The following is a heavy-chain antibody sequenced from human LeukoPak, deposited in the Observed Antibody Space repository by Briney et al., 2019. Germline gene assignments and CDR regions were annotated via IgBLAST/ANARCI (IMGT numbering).Heavy chain of an antibody. CDR1: GYTFTSYD. Sequence: ASVKVSCKASGYTFTSYDINWVRRATGQGLEWMGWMNPNSGNTGYAQKFQGRVTMTRNTSISTAYMELSSLRSEDTAVYYCARGGDYDSSGYYLPFDYWGQGTLVTVSS. J-gene: IGHJ4*02. D-gene: IGHD3-22*01. CDR3: ARGGDYDSSGYYLPFDY. CDR2: MNPNSGNT. V-gene: IGHV1-8*01.